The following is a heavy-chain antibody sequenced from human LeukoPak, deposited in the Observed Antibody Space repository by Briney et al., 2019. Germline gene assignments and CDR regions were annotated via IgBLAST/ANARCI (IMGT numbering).Heavy chain of an antibody. V-gene: IGHV3-66*01. CDR1: GFTVSSNY. Sequence: GGSLRLSCAASGFTVSSNYMSWVRQAPGKGLEWVSVIYSGGSTYYADSVKGRFTISRDNSKDTLYLQMNSLRAEDTAVYYCAREEGSSWDLDYWGQGTLVTVSS. CDR3: AREEGSSWDLDY. CDR2: IYSGGST. J-gene: IGHJ4*02. D-gene: IGHD6-13*01.